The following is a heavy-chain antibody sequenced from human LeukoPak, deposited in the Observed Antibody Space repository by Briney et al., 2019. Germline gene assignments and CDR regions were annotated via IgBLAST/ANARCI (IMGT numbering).Heavy chain of an antibody. CDR2: ISYDGSNE. CDR3: ARDDCSSTSCYISYYFDY. V-gene: IGHV3-30-3*01. J-gene: IGHJ4*02. D-gene: IGHD2-2*02. Sequence: PGGSLRLSCAASGFTFSNYAMHWVRQAPGKGLEWLAVISYDGSNEYYADSVKGRFTISRDNSKNTLYLQMNSLRAEDTAVYYCARDDCSSTSCYISYYFDYWGQGTLVTVSS. CDR1: GFTFSNYA.